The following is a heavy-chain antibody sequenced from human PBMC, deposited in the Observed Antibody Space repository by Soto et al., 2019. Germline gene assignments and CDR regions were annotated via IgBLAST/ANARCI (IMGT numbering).Heavy chain of an antibody. V-gene: IGHV4-59*01. CDR1: GGSISSYY. D-gene: IGHD6-19*01. CDR2: IYYSGST. Sequence: SETLSLTCTVSGGSISSYYWSWIRQPPGKGLEWIGYIYYSGSTNYNPSLKSRVTISVDTSKNQFSLKLSSVTAADTAVYYCARARAVAGLATLTLWGQGTLVTVSS. J-gene: IGHJ4*02. CDR3: ARARAVAGLATLTL.